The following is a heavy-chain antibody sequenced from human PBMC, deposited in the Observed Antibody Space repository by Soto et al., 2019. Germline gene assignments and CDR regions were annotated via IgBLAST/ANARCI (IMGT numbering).Heavy chain of an antibody. CDR1: GGSISSGGYS. Sequence: QLQLQESGSGLVKPSQTLSLTCAVSGGSISSGGYSWSWIRQPPGKGLEWIGYIYHSGSTYYNPSPKSRVTISVERSKNQFSLKLSSVTASDTAVYYCARVRGPYDAFDICGHGTMVAVSS. CDR2: IYHSGST. V-gene: IGHV4-30-2*01. J-gene: IGHJ3*02. CDR3: ARVRGPYDAFDI. D-gene: IGHD3-10*01.